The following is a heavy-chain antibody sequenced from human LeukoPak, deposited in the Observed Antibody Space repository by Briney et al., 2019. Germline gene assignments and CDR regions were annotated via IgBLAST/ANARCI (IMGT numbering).Heavy chain of an antibody. V-gene: IGHV4-34*01. Sequence: SETLSLTCAVHGGSFSGLYWSWIRQSPGKGLEWIGEINQSGSTNYNPSLKSRVTISLDTSNNLFSLKLSSVTAADTAMYYCAREPGYCSGGSCYGGWFGPWGQGTLVTVSS. CDR2: INQSGST. CDR3: AREPGYCSGGSCYGGWFGP. D-gene: IGHD2-15*01. J-gene: IGHJ5*02. CDR1: GGSFSGLY.